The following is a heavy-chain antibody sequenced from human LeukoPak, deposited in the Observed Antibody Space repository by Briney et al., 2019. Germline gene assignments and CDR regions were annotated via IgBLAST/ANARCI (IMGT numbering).Heavy chain of an antibody. J-gene: IGHJ3*02. CDR1: GGSFSGYY. CDR2: INHSGST. Sequence: PSETLSLTCAVYGGSFSGYYWSWIRQPPGKGLEWIGEINHSGSTNYNPSLKSRVTMSVDTSKNQFSLNLSSMTAADTAVYYCAREGWELLFGQRAPGAFDIWGQGTMVTVSS. V-gene: IGHV4-34*01. D-gene: IGHD1-26*01. CDR3: AREGWELLFGQRAPGAFDI.